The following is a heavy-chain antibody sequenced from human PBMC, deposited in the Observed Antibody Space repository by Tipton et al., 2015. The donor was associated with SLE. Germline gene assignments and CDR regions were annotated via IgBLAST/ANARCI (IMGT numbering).Heavy chain of an antibody. J-gene: IGHJ4*02. D-gene: IGHD4-17*01. V-gene: IGHV4-4*02. CDR2: ISHSGDT. Sequence: WVRQAPGKGLEWIGEISHSGDTDYNPSLESRVTMSVDKSKNQFSLKLSSVTVADTAVYYCAKDYNHDNADYNWGQGTLVIVSS. CDR3: AKDYNHDNADYN.